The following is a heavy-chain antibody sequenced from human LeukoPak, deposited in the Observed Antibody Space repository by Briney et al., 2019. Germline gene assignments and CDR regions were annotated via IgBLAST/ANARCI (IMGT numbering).Heavy chain of an antibody. CDR3: ARRRERGASDAFAF. CDR2: INSDGGST. CDR1: GFTFSSFW. Sequence: GGSLRLSCAASGFTFSSFWMNWVRQAPGKGLVWVSRINSDGGSTTYADSVKGRFTISRDNAKNTVYLQMNSLRAEDTAVYYCARRRERGASDAFAFWGQGTMVTVSS. J-gene: IGHJ3*01. V-gene: IGHV3-74*01. D-gene: IGHD3-16*01.